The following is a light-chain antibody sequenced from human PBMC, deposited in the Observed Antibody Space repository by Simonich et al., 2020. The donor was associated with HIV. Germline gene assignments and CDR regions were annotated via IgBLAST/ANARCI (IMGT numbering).Light chain of an antibody. CDR2: AAS. J-gene: IGKJ2*01. Sequence: DIQMTQSPSSLSASVGDRVTITCRASQGISNSLAWYQQKPGKAPKLLLYAASTLQSGVPSRFSGSGSGTDFTLTISCLQSEDFATYYCQQYNNWPPYTFGQGTKLEIK. CDR3: QQYNNWPPYT. V-gene: IGKV1-NL1*01. CDR1: QGISNS.